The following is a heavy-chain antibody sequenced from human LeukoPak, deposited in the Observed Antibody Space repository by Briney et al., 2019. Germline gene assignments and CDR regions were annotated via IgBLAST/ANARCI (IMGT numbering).Heavy chain of an antibody. CDR2: IYYSGST. D-gene: IGHD3-3*01. J-gene: IGHJ5*02. CDR1: GGSISSYY. V-gene: IGHV4-59*01. Sequence: SETLSLTCTVSGGSISSYYWSWIRQPPGKGREWIGYIYYSGSTNYNPSLKSRVTISVDTSKNQFSLKLSSVTAADTAVYYCARVSTTLELSYYDFWSGPLGWFDPWGQGTLVTVSS. CDR3: ARVSTTLELSYYDFWSGPLGWFDP.